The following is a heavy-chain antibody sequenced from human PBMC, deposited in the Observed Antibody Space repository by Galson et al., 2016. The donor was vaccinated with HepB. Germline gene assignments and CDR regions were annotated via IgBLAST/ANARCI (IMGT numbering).Heavy chain of an antibody. CDR1: GYTFTSYW. Sequence: QSGAEVKKPGESLKISCKGSGYTFTSYWIAWVRQMPGKGLEWMGIIYPGNSDTRSSPSFQGQVTISADKSSSTPSLQWSSLKASSPTIYYCARKIYPGYVPHFDYWGQGTLVTVSS. J-gene: IGHJ4*02. CDR2: IYPGNSDT. V-gene: IGHV5-51*01. CDR3: ARKIYPGYVPHFDY. D-gene: IGHD2-2*01.